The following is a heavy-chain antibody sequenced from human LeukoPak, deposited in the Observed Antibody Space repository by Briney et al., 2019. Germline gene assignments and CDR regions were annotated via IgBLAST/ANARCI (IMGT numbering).Heavy chain of an antibody. J-gene: IGHJ4*02. Sequence: PGGSLRLSCAASGFTFSSYEMNWVRQAPGKGLEWVSYISSSGSTIYYADSVKGRFTISRDNAKNSLYLQMNSLRAEDTAVYYCARGIGYCSSTSCYASFLDYWGQGTLVTVSS. CDR2: ISSSGSTI. V-gene: IGHV3-48*03. CDR1: GFTFSSYE. CDR3: ARGIGYCSSTSCYASFLDY. D-gene: IGHD2-2*01.